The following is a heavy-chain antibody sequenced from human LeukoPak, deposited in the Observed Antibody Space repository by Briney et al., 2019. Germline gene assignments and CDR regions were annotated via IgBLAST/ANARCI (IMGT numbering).Heavy chain of an antibody. CDR1: GYTFTGYY. CDR2: INPNSGGT. Sequence: ASVKVSCKASGYTFTGYYMHWVRQAPGQGLEWMGWINPNSGGTNYAQKFQGRVTMTRDTSISTAYMELSRLRSDDTAVYYCARVQHRGSYRYFDYWGQGTLVTVSS. J-gene: IGHJ4*02. V-gene: IGHV1-2*02. CDR3: ARVQHRGSYRYFDY. D-gene: IGHD1-26*01.